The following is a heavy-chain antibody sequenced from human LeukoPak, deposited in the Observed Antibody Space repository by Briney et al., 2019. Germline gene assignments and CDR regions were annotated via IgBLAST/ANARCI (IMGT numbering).Heavy chain of an antibody. CDR3: AREDPSGYYYYYGMDV. J-gene: IGHJ6*02. V-gene: IGHV1-46*01. CDR1: GYTFTSYY. D-gene: IGHD1-26*01. Sequence: PSASVKVSCKASGYTFTSYYMHWVRQAPGQGLEWMGIINPSGGSTSYAQKFQGRVTMTRDTSTSTVYMELSRLRSDDTAVYYCAREDPSGYYYYYGMDVWGQGTTVAVSS. CDR2: INPSGGST.